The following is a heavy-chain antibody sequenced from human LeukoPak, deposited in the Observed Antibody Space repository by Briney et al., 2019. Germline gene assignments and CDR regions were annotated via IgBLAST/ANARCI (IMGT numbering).Heavy chain of an antibody. Sequence: PGESLKISCKGSGYSFTSYWIGWVRQMPGKGLEWMGIIYPGDSDTRYSPSFQGQVTISADKSISTAYLQWSSLKASDTAMYYCARPGVIAVAGTNAFDIWGQGTMVTVSS. CDR1: GYSFTSYW. V-gene: IGHV5-51*01. J-gene: IGHJ3*02. CDR3: ARPGVIAVAGTNAFDI. D-gene: IGHD6-19*01. CDR2: IYPGDSDT.